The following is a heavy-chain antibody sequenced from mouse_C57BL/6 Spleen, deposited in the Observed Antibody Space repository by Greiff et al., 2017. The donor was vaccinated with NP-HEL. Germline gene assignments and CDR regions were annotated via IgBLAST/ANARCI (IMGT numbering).Heavy chain of an antibody. D-gene: IGHD1-1*01. CDR2: IDPSDSET. V-gene: IGHV1-52*01. Sequence: VQLQQPGAELVRPGSSVKLSCKASGYTFTSYWMHWVKQRPIQGLEWIGNIDPSDSETHYNQKFKDKATLTVDKSSSTAYMQLSSLTSEDSAVYYCATRGRGDYFGSSYGIDYWGQGTTLTVSS. CDR3: ATRGRGDYFGSSYGIDY. J-gene: IGHJ2*01. CDR1: GYTFTSYW.